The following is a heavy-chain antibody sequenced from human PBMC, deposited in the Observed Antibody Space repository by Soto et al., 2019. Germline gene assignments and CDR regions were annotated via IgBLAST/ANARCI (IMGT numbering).Heavy chain of an antibody. D-gene: IGHD3-10*01. CDR1: GFSFEDYA. CDR2: IAWNSDII. CDR3: AKDNYGSAIYGMDV. V-gene: IGHV3-9*01. Sequence: EVQLVESGGGLVQPGRSLRLSCAASGFSFEDYAMHWVRQAPGKGLEWVSGIAWNSDIIGYADSVKGRFTISRDNGKNSLYLQMNTLRPEDTALYYCAKDNYGSAIYGMDVWGQGTTGTVSS. J-gene: IGHJ6*02.